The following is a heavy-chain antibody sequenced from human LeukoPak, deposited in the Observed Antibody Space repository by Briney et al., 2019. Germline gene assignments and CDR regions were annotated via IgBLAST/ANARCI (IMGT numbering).Heavy chain of an antibody. CDR3: AKDIAAGGIDYYYYMDV. Sequence: PGGSLRLSCAASGFTFSDYYMSWIRQAPGKGLEWVSYISSSGSTIYYADSVKGRFTISRDNAKNSLYLQMNSLRAEDTAVYYCAKDIAAGGIDYYYYMDVWGKGTTVTISS. J-gene: IGHJ6*03. D-gene: IGHD6-13*01. CDR2: ISSSGSTI. V-gene: IGHV3-11*01. CDR1: GFTFSDYY.